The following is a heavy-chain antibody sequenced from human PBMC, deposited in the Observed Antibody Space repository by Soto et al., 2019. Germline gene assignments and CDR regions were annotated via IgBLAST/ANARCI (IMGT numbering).Heavy chain of an antibody. CDR1: GYTFTNSW. V-gene: IGHV5-51*01. CDR3: ARHPSYGLDNSYYYYRFDL. J-gene: IGHJ5*02. CDR2: IFPGDSDT. D-gene: IGHD3-22*01. Sequence: GESLKISCKASGYTFTNSWIAWVRQTPGKGLEWMGIIFPGDSDTRYNPSFQGQVTISVDNSISTAYLRWNSLKASDTATYFCARHPSYGLDNSYYYYRFDLWGPGTKVTVSS.